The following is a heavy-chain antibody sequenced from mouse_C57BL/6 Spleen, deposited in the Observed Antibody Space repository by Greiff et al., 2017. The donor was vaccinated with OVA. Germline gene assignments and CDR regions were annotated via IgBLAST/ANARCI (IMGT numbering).Heavy chain of an antibody. CDR3: ARGYYGYDRYFDV. V-gene: IGHV5-4*01. CDR1: GFTFSSYA. CDR2: ISDGGSYT. D-gene: IGHD2-2*01. J-gene: IGHJ1*03. Sequence: EVQVVESGGGLVKPGGSLKLSCAASGFTFSSYAMSWVRQTPEKRLEWVATISDGGSYTYYPDNVKGRFTISRDNAKNNLYLQMSHLKSEETAMYYCARGYYGYDRYFDVWGTGTTVTVSS.